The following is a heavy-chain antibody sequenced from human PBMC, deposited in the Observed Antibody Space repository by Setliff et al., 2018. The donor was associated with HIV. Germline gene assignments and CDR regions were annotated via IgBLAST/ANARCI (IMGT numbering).Heavy chain of an antibody. CDR1: GDSVSSNSAA. V-gene: IGHV6-1*01. J-gene: IGHJ6*03. D-gene: IGHD3-16*01. CDR3: VRGGDWADCYYMDV. CDR2: TYYRSKWNT. Sequence: PSQTLSLTCAISGDSVSSNSAAWNWIRQSPSRGREWLGRTYYRSKWNTDYAVSVESRITINPETSKNQFSLQLNSVTPEDTAVYYGVRGGDWADCYYMDVWGKGTTVTVSS.